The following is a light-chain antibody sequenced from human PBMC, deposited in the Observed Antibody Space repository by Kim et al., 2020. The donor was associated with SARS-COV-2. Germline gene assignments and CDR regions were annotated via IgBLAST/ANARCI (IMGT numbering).Light chain of an antibody. Sequence: PGQTASITCAGNRWGDKYVSWYQQRPGQSPVVIFYQDNQRPSGIPERFSGSNSGNTATLTISGTQAMDEADYYCQAWDSSTHNYVFGAGTKVTVL. CDR2: QDN. V-gene: IGLV3-1*01. CDR1: RWGDKY. CDR3: QAWDSSTHNYV. J-gene: IGLJ1*01.